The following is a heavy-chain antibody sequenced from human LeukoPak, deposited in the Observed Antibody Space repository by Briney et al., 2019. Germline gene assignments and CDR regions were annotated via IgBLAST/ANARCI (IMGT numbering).Heavy chain of an antibody. V-gene: IGHV1-69*13. D-gene: IGHD3-22*01. Sequence: SVKVSCKASGGTFSSYAISWVRQAPGQGLEWMGGIIPIFGTANYAQKFQGRVTITADESTSTAYMELSSLRSEDTAVYYCARVGYYDSSGSPLAVDYWGQGTLVTISS. CDR1: GGTFSSYA. CDR3: ARVGYYDSSGSPLAVDY. CDR2: IIPIFGTA. J-gene: IGHJ4*02.